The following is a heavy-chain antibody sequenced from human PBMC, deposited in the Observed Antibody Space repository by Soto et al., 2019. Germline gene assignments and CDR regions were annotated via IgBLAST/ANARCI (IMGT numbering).Heavy chain of an antibody. CDR3: AGLRYFDWLNYHDAFDI. Sequence: GGSLRLSCAASGFTFSSYSMNWVRQAPGKGLEWVSYISSSSSTIYYADSVKGRFTISRDNAKNSLYLQMNSLRDEDTAVYYCAGLRYFDWLNYHDAFDIWGQGTIVTVSS. CDR1: GFTFSSYS. D-gene: IGHD3-9*01. V-gene: IGHV3-48*02. CDR2: ISSSSSTI. J-gene: IGHJ3*02.